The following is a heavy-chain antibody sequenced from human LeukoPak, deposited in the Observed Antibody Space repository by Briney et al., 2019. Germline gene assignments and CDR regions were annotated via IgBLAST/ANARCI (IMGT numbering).Heavy chain of an antibody. CDR2: INWNGGST. D-gene: IGHD2-2*01. J-gene: IGHJ6*03. CDR3: ARGPVGGGYCSSTSCYYYYYYYMDV. V-gene: IGHV3-20*04. CDR1: GFTFDDYG. Sequence: GGSLRLSCAASGFTFDDYGMSWVRQAPGKGLEWVSGINWNGGSTGYADSVKGRFTISRDYAKNSLYLQMNSLRAEDTALYYCARGPVGGGYCSSTSCYYYYYYYMDVWGKGTTVTVSS.